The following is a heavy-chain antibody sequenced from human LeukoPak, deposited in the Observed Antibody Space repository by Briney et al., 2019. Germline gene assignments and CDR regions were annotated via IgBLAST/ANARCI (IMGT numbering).Heavy chain of an antibody. V-gene: IGHV3-74*01. Sequence: GGSLRLSCAASGFTFSSYWMHWVRQAPGKGLVWVSRINTDGTSTTYADSVKGRFTISRDNAKNTVDLQMNSPRGEDTAVYYCARDAGDCGGDCPRWFDPWGQGTLVTVSS. CDR2: INTDGTST. J-gene: IGHJ5*02. D-gene: IGHD2-21*02. CDR3: ARDAGDCGGDCPRWFDP. CDR1: GFTFSSYW.